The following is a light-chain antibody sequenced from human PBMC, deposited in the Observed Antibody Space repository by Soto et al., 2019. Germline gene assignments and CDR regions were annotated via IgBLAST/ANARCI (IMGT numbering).Light chain of an antibody. CDR1: SSNVGSYKF. CDR3: CSYAGGSTYV. Sequence: QSALTQPASVSGSPGQSITLSCTGTSSNVGSYKFVSWYQQHPGKAPKLIIYEGIKRPSGISNRFSGSKSGNTASLTISGLQAEDEADYYCCSYAGGSTYVFGTGTKRTVL. V-gene: IGLV2-23*01. CDR2: EGI. J-gene: IGLJ1*01.